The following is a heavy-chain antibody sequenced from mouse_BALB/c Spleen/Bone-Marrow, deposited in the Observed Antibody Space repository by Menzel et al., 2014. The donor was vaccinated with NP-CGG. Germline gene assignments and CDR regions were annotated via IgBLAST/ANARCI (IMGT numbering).Heavy chain of an antibody. J-gene: IGHJ4*01. Sequence: DVKLVESGGGLVQPGGSLKLSCAPSGFTFSDYYMYWVRQTPEKRLEWVAYISNGGGSTYYPDTVKGRFTISRDNAKNTLYLQMSRLKSEDTAMYYCARQDYSYYYAMDYWGQGTSVTVSS. CDR3: ARQDYSYYYAMDY. D-gene: IGHD2-13*01. CDR2: ISNGGGST. CDR1: GFTFSDYY. V-gene: IGHV5-12*01.